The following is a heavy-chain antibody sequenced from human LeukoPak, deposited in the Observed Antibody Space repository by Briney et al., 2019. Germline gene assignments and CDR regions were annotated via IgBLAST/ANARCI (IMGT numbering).Heavy chain of an antibody. J-gene: IGHJ4*02. D-gene: IGHD6-19*01. CDR2: IIPIFGTA. V-gene: IGHV1-69*01. CDR1: GGTFSSYA. Sequence: EASVKVSCKASGGTFSSYAISWVRQAPGQGLEWMGGIIPIFGTANYAQKFQGRGTITADESTSTAYMELSSVRSEDTAVYYCARDLPAVAGKTTYFDYWGQGTLVTVSS. CDR3: ARDLPAVAGKTTYFDY.